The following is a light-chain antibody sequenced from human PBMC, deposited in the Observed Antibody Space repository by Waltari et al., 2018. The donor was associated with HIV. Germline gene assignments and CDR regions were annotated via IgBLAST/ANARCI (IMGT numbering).Light chain of an antibody. V-gene: IGKV3D-20*01. CDR2: DAS. J-gene: IGKJ1*01. Sequence: EIVLTQSPAILSLSPGERATLSCGASQSVSNNYLAWYQQRPGLAPRLLISDASNRATGIPDRFSGTGSGTDFTLTISRLEPEDFAVYYCHQYGTAPRTFGQGTTVEIK. CDR3: HQYGTAPRT. CDR1: QSVSNNY.